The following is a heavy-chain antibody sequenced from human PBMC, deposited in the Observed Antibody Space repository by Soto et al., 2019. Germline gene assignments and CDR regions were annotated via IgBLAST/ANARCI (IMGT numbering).Heavy chain of an antibody. D-gene: IGHD6-19*01. CDR1: GDSFTGFW. J-gene: IGHJ4*02. V-gene: IGHV5-51*01. CDR3: ARQHPLDSRVWYD. Sequence: GESLKISCKVFGDSFTGFWVGWVRQVPGKGLEWVASIYPRDSDVRYNPSFQGQVTISADRSTTTAYLQWSSLKASDTAIYYCARQHPLDSRVWYDWGQGTLVTVSS. CDR2: IYPRDSDV.